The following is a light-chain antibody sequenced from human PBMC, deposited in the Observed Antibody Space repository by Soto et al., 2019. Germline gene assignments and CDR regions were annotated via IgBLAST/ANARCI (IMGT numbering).Light chain of an antibody. V-gene: IGLV1-44*01. CDR1: NSNIGSDT. J-gene: IGLJ1*01. Sequence: QSVLTQPPSASVTPGQRATISCCGSNSNIGSDTVNCYQLLPGAAPEVLINTTNQRPSGVPERFSGSKSGTSASLAISGLQSEDEANSSCATWDGGLSGPFVFGTGTKVTVL. CDR2: TTN. CDR3: ATWDGGLSGPFV.